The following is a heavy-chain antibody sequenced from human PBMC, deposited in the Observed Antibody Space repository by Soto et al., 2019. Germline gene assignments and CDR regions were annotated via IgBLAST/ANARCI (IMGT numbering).Heavy chain of an antibody. Sequence: QGTLKESGPGLLKPTETLTLTCTVSGFSLSNARMGVSWIRQPPGKALEWLAHIFSNDKQSYSTSLKSRLTFSKDISKSQVVLNMTNMDPVDTATYYCARISGGTGADYWGQGTLVTVSS. CDR1: GFSLSNARMG. CDR2: IFSNDKQ. J-gene: IGHJ4*02. CDR3: ARISGGTGADY. V-gene: IGHV2-26*01. D-gene: IGHD5-12*01.